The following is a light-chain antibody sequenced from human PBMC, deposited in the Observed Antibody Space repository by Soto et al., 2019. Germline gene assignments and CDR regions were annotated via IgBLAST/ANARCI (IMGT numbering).Light chain of an antibody. CDR1: QSISSY. CDR2: AAS. V-gene: IGKV1-39*01. J-gene: IGKJ4*01. Sequence: DIQMTQSPSSLSASVGDRVTITCRASQSISSYLNWYQQKPGKAPKLLIYAASSLQSGVPSRFSGSGSGTDFTLTISSLQPEDFATYYCQQGKTFGGGTKVEIK. CDR3: QQGKT.